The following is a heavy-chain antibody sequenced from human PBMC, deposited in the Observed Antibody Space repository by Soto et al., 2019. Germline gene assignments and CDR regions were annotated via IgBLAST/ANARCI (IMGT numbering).Heavy chain of an antibody. CDR2: IYYSGST. D-gene: IGHD3-22*01. V-gene: IGHV4-59*01. CDR3: ARDRQYYGSSGYPNDAFDI. CDR1: GGSISSYY. Sequence: SETLSLTCTVSGGSISSYYWSWIRQPPGKGLEWIGYIYYSGSTNYNPSLKSRVTISVDTSKNQFSLKLSSVTAADTAVYYCARDRQYYGSSGYPNDAFDIWGQGTMVTVSS. J-gene: IGHJ3*02.